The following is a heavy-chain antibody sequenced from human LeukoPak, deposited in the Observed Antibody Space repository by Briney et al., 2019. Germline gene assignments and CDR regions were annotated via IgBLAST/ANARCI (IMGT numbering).Heavy chain of an antibody. J-gene: IGHJ4*02. D-gene: IGHD2-15*01. V-gene: IGHV3-30*18. CDR1: GFTFSSIG. CDR2: ISYDGSNK. CDR3: AKDGGVDAFIDY. Sequence: GGSLSLSGAASGFTFSSIGLEWVRQAPGKGRLWWVVISYDGSNKYYADTVKGRFTISRDNSKNTLYLQMNSLRAEDTAVYYCAKDGGVDAFIDYWGQGTLVTVSS.